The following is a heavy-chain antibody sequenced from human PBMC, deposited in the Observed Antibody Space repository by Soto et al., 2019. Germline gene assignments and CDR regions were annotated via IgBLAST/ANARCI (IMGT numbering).Heavy chain of an antibody. V-gene: IGHV1-18*01. CDR2: ISASTRNT. J-gene: IGHJ2*01. D-gene: IGHD2-15*01. CDR3: VRCYCSVGSCYACWHFDL. Sequence: QVQLVQSGGEVKKPGASVKVSCQASGYTFSDYAISWVRQAPGQGLEWMGWISASTRNTDQAQNFQGRVIITLDTSTNTAYMELRSLRSDDTAVYYGVRCYCSVGSCYACWHFDLWGRGTLVTVSS. CDR1: GYTFSDYA.